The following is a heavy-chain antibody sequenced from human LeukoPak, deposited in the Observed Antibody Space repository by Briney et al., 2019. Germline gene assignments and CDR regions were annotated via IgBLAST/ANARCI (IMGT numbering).Heavy chain of an antibody. CDR3: ARHMATILPGFDY. Sequence: SETLSLTCAVYGGSISSYYWSWIRQPPGKGLEWIGYIYTSGSANYNPSLKSRVTISVDTSKNQFSLKLSSVTAADTAVYYCARHMATILPGFDYWGQGTLVTVSS. V-gene: IGHV4-4*09. CDR1: GGSISSYY. D-gene: IGHD5-24*01. J-gene: IGHJ4*02. CDR2: IYTSGSA.